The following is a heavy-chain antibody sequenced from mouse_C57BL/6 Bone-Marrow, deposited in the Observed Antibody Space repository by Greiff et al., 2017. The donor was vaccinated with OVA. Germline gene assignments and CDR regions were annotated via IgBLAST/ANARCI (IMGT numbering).Heavy chain of an antibody. Sequence: EVKLVESGAELVRPGASVKLSCTASGFNIKDDYMHWVKQRPEQGLEWIGWIDPENGDTEYASKFQGKATITADTSSNTAYLQLSSLTSEDTAVYYCTTFTAQATHYFDYWGQGTTLTVSS. CDR2: IDPENGDT. J-gene: IGHJ2*01. CDR1: GFNIKDDY. D-gene: IGHD3-2*02. CDR3: TTFTAQATHYFDY. V-gene: IGHV14-4*01.